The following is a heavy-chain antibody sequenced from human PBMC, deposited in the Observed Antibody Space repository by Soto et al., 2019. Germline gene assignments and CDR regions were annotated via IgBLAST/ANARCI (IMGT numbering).Heavy chain of an antibody. D-gene: IGHD3-10*01. V-gene: IGHV1-69*01. CDR1: GGTFSSYA. CDR2: IIPIFGTA. J-gene: IGHJ6*02. Sequence: QVQRVQSGAEVKKPGSSVKVSCKASGGTFSSYAISWVRQAPGQGLEWMGGIIPIFGTANYAQKFQGRVTITADESTSTAYMERSSLRSEDTAVYYCARGEGRWCGDYYGMDVWGQGTTVTVSS. CDR3: ARGEGRWCGDYYGMDV.